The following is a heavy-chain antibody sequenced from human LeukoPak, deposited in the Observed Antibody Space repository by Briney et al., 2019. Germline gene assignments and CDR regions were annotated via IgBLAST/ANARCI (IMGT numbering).Heavy chain of an antibody. V-gene: IGHV3-74*01. CDR1: GFTFSSYW. CDR3: ARGYSSSRYNWFDP. Sequence: GGSLRLSCAASGFTFSSYWMHWVRQAPGKGLGWVSRLKSDGSSTSYAGSVKGRFTISRDNAKNTLYLQMNSLRAEDTAVYYCARGYSSSRYNWFDPWGQGTLVTVSS. D-gene: IGHD6-13*01. J-gene: IGHJ5*02. CDR2: LKSDGSST.